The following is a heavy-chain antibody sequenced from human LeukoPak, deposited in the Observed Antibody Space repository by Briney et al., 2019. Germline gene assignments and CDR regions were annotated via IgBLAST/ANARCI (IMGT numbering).Heavy chain of an antibody. CDR2: ISYDGSNK. Sequence: PGGSLRLSCAASGFTFSSYAMHWVRQAPGKGLEWVAVISYDGSNKYYADSVKGRFTISRDNSKNTLYLQMNSLRAEDTAVYYCARGGLRYFDWLLRGYYFDYWGQGTLVTVSS. CDR3: ARGGLRYFDWLLRGYYFDY. V-gene: IGHV3-30-3*01. D-gene: IGHD3-9*01. J-gene: IGHJ4*02. CDR1: GFTFSSYA.